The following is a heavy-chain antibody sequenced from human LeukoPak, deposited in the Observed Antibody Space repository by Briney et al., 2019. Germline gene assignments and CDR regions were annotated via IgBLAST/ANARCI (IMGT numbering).Heavy chain of an antibody. Sequence: ASVKVSCKASGGTFSSYAISWVRQAPGQGLEWMGGIIPIFGTANYAQKFQGRVTITADESTSTAYMELSSLRSEDTAVYYCAAFERRYCSSTSCYVRYFQHWGQGTLVTVSS. CDR1: GGTFSSYA. J-gene: IGHJ1*01. CDR3: AAFERRYCSSTSCYVRYFQH. D-gene: IGHD2-2*01. V-gene: IGHV1-69*01. CDR2: IIPIFGTA.